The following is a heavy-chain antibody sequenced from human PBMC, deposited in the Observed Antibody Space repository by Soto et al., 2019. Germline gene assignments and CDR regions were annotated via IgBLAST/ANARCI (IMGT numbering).Heavy chain of an antibody. Sequence: QVQLVESGGGVVQPGRSLRLSCAASGFTFSSYGMHWVRQAPGKGLEWVAVISFDGSNKFYADSVKGRFTISRDNSKNTLYLQMNSLRAEDAAVYYCAKISPTRTTVAIPYYYAMDVWGQGTTVTVSS. CDR3: AKISPTRTTVAIPYYYAMDV. V-gene: IGHV3-30*18. J-gene: IGHJ6*02. D-gene: IGHD4-17*01. CDR1: GFTFSSYG. CDR2: ISFDGSNK.